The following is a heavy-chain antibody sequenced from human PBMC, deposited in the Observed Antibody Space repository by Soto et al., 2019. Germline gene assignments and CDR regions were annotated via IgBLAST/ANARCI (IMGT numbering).Heavy chain of an antibody. CDR3: GRRGAERRRLGELSWFDP. J-gene: IGHJ5*02. CDR1: GGSFSGYY. V-gene: IGHV4-34*01. Sequence: SETLYLTCAVYGGSFSGYYWSWIRQPPGKGLEWIGEINHSGSTNYNPSLKSRVTISVDTSKNQFSLKLSSVTAADTAVYYCGRRGAERRRLGELSWFDPWGQGTLVSVSS. CDR2: INHSGST. D-gene: IGHD3-16*02.